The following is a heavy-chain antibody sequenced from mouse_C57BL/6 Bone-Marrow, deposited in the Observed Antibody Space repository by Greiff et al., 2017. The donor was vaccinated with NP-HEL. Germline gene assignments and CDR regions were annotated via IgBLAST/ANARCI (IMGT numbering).Heavy chain of an antibody. J-gene: IGHJ3*01. D-gene: IGHD2-5*01. CDR1: GYTFTSYW. Sequence: QVQLQQPGAELVMPGASVKLSCKASGYTFTSYWMHWVKQRPGQGLEWIGEIDPSDSYTNYNQKFKGKSTLTVDKSSSTAYMQLSSLTSEDSAVYYCARVSNYLAYWGQGTLVTVSA. CDR2: IDPSDSYT. CDR3: ARVSNYLAY. V-gene: IGHV1-69*01.